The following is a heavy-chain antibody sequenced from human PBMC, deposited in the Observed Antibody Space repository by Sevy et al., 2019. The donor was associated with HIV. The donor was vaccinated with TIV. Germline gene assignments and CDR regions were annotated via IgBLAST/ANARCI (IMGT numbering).Heavy chain of an antibody. V-gene: IGHV3-30*04. CDR2: ISHDEIHK. D-gene: IGHD3-16*01. Sequence: GGSLRLSCTAYGFTFSNYAVHWVRQAPGKGLEWVAIISHDEIHKDFADSVRGRFSISRDTSKNTIYLQMNSLRPEDTAVYYCARELPHLLPWELSRGSDFWGQRTLVTVSS. J-gene: IGHJ4*02. CDR3: ARELPHLLPWELSRGSDF. CDR1: GFTFSNYA.